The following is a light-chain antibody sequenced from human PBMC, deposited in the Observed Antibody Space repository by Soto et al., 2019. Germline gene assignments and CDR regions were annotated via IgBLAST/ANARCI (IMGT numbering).Light chain of an antibody. CDR2: NAS. J-gene: IGKJ1*01. CDR1: QGISTY. Sequence: DIQMTQSPSSVSASVGDRVTITCRASQGISTYLVWYQQKPGKAPKILIYNASSLQSGVPSKFSGVGSGTEFTLTITDMQPDDFATYYCQQYYRSPWTFGQGTKVEI. CDR3: QQYYRSPWT. V-gene: IGKV1-16*02.